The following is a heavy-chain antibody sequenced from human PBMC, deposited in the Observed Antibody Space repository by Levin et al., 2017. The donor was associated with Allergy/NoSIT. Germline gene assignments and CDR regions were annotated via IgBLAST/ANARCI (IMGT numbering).Heavy chain of an antibody. J-gene: IGHJ3*02. Sequence: KVSCKGSGYSFTSYWIGWVRQMPGKGLEWMGIIYPGDSDTRYSPSFQGQVTISADKSISTAYLQWSSLEASDTAMYYCARQMVTTLAFDIWGQGTMVTVSS. CDR3: ARQMVTTLAFDI. CDR2: IYPGDSDT. D-gene: IGHD4-17*01. CDR1: GYSFTSYW. V-gene: IGHV5-51*01.